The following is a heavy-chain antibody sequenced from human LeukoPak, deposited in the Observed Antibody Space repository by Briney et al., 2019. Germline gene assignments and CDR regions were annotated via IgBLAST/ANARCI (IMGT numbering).Heavy chain of an antibody. CDR2: IWYDGRNK. Sequence: GGCLRLSCAASGFTFTSYGMHWVRQAPGKGLEWVAVIWYDGRNKYYVDSVKGRFTISRDNSKNTVYLQMNSLRAEDTAVYFCARDLSIAVFDYWGQGTLVTVSS. V-gene: IGHV3-33*01. CDR1: GFTFTSYG. J-gene: IGHJ4*02. CDR3: ARDLSIAVFDY. D-gene: IGHD6-19*01.